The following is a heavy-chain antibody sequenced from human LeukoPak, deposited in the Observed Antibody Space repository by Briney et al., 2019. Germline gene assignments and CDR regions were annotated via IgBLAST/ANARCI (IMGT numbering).Heavy chain of an antibody. CDR3: ARALQFGELYRY. Sequence: ASVKVSCKASGYTFTGYYMHWVRQAPGQGLEWMGWINPNSGGTNYAQKFQGRVTMTRDTSINTAYMELSRLRSDDTAVYYCARALQFGELYRYWGQGTLVTVSS. CDR2: INPNSGGT. D-gene: IGHD3-10*01. CDR1: GYTFTGYY. V-gene: IGHV1-2*02. J-gene: IGHJ4*02.